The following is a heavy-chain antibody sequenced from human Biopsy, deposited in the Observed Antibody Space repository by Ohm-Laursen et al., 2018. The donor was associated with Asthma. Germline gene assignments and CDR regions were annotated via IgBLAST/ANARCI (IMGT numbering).Heavy chain of an antibody. CDR3: ARAVDYSHYYGIDV. Sequence: ASVKVSCKTSGYTFNSAGITWARQAPGQGLEWMGWISVYNGNTRVAQKLQDRVTMITDTSTSTAYMELRSLRSDDTAVYFCARAVDYSHYYGIDVWGQGTTVTVS. CDR2: ISVYNGNT. CDR1: GYTFNSAG. D-gene: IGHD3-10*01. J-gene: IGHJ6*02. V-gene: IGHV1-18*01.